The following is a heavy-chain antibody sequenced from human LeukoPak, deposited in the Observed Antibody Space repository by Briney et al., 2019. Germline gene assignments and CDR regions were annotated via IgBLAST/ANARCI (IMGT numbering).Heavy chain of an antibody. J-gene: IGHJ4*02. CDR3: AKDGLRFLEWLLSAFRAYYFDY. Sequence: GRSLRLSCAASGFTFSSYGMHWVRQAPGKGLEWVAVISYDGSNKYYADSVKGRFTISRDNSKNTLYLQMNSLRAEDTALYYCAKDGLRFLEWLLSAFRAYYFDYWGQGTLVTVSS. CDR1: GFTFSSYG. D-gene: IGHD3-3*01. V-gene: IGHV3-30*18. CDR2: ISYDGSNK.